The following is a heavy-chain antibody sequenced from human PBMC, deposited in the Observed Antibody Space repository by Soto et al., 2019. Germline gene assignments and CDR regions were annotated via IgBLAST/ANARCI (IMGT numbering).Heavy chain of an antibody. CDR3: GKDISAGGMDV. CDR2: IYWNSDRI. CDR1: GLTVQDYA. V-gene: IGHV3-9*01. Sequence: EVQLVESGGGLVQPGGSLRLSCTGSGLTVQDYAMHWVRQAPGKGLEWVSGIYWNSDRIDYADSVRGRFTXSSDXARXXXXXXXXXXXTXDTAYYYCGKDISAGGMDVWGRGIMVTVSS. J-gene: IGHJ6*04. D-gene: IGHD2-21*01.